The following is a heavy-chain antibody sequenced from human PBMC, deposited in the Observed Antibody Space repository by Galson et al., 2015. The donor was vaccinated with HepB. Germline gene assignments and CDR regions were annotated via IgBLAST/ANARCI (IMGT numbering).Heavy chain of an antibody. CDR3: ARDIGYCSSTSCYTHVFDF. CDR2: INAGNSNT. V-gene: IGHV1-3*01. D-gene: IGHD2-2*02. Sequence: SVKVSCKASGYTFTAYAIHWVRQAPGQRLEWMGWINAGNSNTKYSQKFQGRVTITRDTSASTAYMELSSLRSEDTAMYYCARDIGYCSSTSCYTHVFDFWGQGTLVTISS. J-gene: IGHJ4*02. CDR1: GYTFTAYA.